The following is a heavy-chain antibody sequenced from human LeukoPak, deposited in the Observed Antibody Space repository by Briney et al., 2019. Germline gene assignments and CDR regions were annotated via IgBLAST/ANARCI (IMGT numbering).Heavy chain of an antibody. V-gene: IGHV4-30-2*01. J-gene: IGHJ3*02. D-gene: IGHD3-10*01. CDR2: IYDSGST. Sequence: SQTLSLTCTVSGGSISSGGYYRSWIRQPPGKGLEWIGYIYDSGSTYYNPSLKSRVIISVDRSKNQFSLKLSSVTAADTAVYHCARVGVWFGEFDAFDIWGQGTMVTVSS. CDR1: GGSISSGGYY. CDR3: ARVGVWFGEFDAFDI.